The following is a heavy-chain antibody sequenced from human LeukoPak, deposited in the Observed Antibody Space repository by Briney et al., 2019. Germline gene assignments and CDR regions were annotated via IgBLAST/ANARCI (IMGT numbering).Heavy chain of an antibody. J-gene: IGHJ6*02. CDR1: GLTFSDYY. CDR3: AKVGDYGDYGGFFYGMDV. Sequence: GRSLRLSCAVSGLTFSDYYMSWIRQAPGKGLEWVSYISSSGSTIYYADSVKGRFTISRDNAKNSLYLQMNSLRAEDTAVYYCAKVGDYGDYGGFFYGMDVWGQGTTVTVSS. D-gene: IGHD4-17*01. CDR2: ISSSGSTI. V-gene: IGHV3-11*01.